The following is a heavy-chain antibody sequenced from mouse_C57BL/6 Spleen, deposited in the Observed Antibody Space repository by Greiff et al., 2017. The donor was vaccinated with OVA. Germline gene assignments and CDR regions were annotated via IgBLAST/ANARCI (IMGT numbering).Heavy chain of an antibody. CDR3: ARRSRLRYFDV. CDR1: GYTFTSYW. Sequence: QVQLQQPGAELVMPGASVKLSCKASGYTFTSYWMHWVKQRPGQGLEWIGEIDPSDSYTNYNQKFKGKSTLTVDKSSSTAYVQLSSLTSEDSAVYYCARRSRLRYFDVWGTGTTVTVSS. CDR2: IDPSDSYT. V-gene: IGHV1-69*01. J-gene: IGHJ1*03.